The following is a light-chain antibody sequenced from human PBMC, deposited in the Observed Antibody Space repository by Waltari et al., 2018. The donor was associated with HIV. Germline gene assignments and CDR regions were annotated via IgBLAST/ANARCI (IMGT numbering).Light chain of an antibody. CDR2: SAS. V-gene: IGKV3-15*01. J-gene: IGKJ4*01. CDR3: QQYNDWPPLT. Sequence: EIVMTQSPATLSVSPGERANLSCSASHSVSTNLAWYQQKPGQAPGLLIYSASTRATGISSRFSGSGSGTVFTLTISSLQSEDFAVYYCQQYNDWPPLTFGGGTKVEMK. CDR1: HSVSTN.